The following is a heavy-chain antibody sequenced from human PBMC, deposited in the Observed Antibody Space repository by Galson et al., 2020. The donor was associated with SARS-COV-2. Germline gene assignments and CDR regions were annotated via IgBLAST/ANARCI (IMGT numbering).Heavy chain of an antibody. CDR1: GYIFTSSG. CDR2: ISAYNGNT. V-gene: IGHV1-18*01. D-gene: IGHD3-22*01. J-gene: IGHJ4*02. CDR3: ARGPRHYDGSGYYYHIEY. Sequence: ASVKVSCKASGYIFTSSGINWLRQAPGQGPEWMGWISAYNGNTKYAQNLQDRVTLSIDRSTSTAHMELRSLRSDDTAVYYCARGPRHYDGSGYYYHIEYWGQGTLVTVSS.